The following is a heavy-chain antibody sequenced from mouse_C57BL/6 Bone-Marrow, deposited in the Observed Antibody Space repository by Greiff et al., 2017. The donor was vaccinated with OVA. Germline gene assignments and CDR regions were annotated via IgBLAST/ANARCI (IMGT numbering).Heavy chain of an antibody. J-gene: IGHJ4*01. CDR2: ISSGGSSP. CDR3: ARNSITHGSSYAMDY. V-gene: IGHV5-6*01. Sequence: EVQLVESGGDLVKPGGSLKLSCAASGFTFSSYGMSWVRQTPDKRLEWVATISSGGSSPYYPDSVKGRFPISRDNAKNTLYLQMISLKSEDTAMYYCARNSITHGSSYAMDYWGQGTSVTVSS. CDR1: GFTFSSYG. D-gene: IGHD1-1*01.